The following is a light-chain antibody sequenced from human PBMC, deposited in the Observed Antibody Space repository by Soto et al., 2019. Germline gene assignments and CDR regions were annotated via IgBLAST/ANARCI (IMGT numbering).Light chain of an antibody. Sequence: QSVLTQPPSVSGAPGQRVTISCTGSSSNIGAGFDVHWYQHVPGKAPRLLIYATTNRSSGVPDRFSGFKSGTSASLALTGLQAADEADYYCQSYDSSLIDVHFGGGTKLTVL. CDR3: QSYDSSLIDVH. CDR2: ATT. CDR1: SSNIGAGFD. J-gene: IGLJ2*01. V-gene: IGLV1-40*01.